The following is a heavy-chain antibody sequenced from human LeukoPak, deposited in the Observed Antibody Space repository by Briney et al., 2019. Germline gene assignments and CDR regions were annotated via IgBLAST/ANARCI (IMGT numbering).Heavy chain of an antibody. Sequence: SETLSLTRTVSGGSISSYYWSWIRQPPGKGLEWIGYIYYSGSTNYNPSLKSRVTISVDTSKNQFSLKLSSVTAADTAVYYCAREGNSGFDYWGQGTLVTVSS. J-gene: IGHJ4*02. CDR1: GGSISSYY. CDR2: IYYSGST. V-gene: IGHV4-59*01. CDR3: AREGNSGFDY. D-gene: IGHD4-23*01.